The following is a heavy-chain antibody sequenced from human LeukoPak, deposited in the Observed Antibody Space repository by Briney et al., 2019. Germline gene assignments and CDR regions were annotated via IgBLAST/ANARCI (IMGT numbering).Heavy chain of an antibody. CDR1: GGSFSGYY. CDR2: INHSGST. CDR3: AREGAAAHDY. Sequence: SETLSLTCAVYGGSFSGYYWSWIRQPPGKGLEWIGEINHSGSTNYNPSLKSRVTISVDTSKNQFSLKLSSVTAADTAVYYCAREGAAAHDYWGQGTLVTVSS. V-gene: IGHV4-34*01. D-gene: IGHD6-13*01. J-gene: IGHJ4*02.